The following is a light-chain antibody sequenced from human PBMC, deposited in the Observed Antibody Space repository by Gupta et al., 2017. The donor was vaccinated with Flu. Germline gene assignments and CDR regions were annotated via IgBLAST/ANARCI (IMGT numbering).Light chain of an antibody. Sequence: STGAVTSGYSPNWFQQKPGQAPRPLIYSTSNRHSWTRARFSGSLLGGKAALTLSGVQPEDEAEYFCLLYYSGAQNVFGTGTKVTVL. J-gene: IGLJ1*01. V-gene: IGLV7-43*01. CDR2: STS. CDR1: TGAVTSGYS. CDR3: LLYYSGAQNV.